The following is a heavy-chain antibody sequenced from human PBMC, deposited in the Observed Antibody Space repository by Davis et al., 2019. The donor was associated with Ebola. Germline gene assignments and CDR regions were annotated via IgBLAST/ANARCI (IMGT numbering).Heavy chain of an antibody. CDR3: ARDVSY. V-gene: IGHV4-38-2*02. Sequence: MPSETLSLTCTVSGYSISSGYYWGWIRQPPGKGLEWIGSIYHSGSTYYNPSLKSRVTISVDRSKNQFSLKLSSVTAADTAVYYCARDVSYWGQGTLVTVSS. D-gene: IGHD3-16*01. CDR2: IYHSGST. CDR1: GYSISSGYY. J-gene: IGHJ4*02.